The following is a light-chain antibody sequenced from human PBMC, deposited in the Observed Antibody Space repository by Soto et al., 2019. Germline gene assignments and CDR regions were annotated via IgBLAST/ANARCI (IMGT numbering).Light chain of an antibody. CDR1: QTISYTSINKTY. CDR2: WAS. J-gene: IGKJ4*01. Sequence: DIVMTQSPDSLAVSLGERATISCKSSQTISYTSINKTYLAWYQQRPGQPPKLLIYWASIRGSGVPDRLSGSGFGTDFTLTISSLQTEDVAVYYSQQYFSYPLTFGGGTKVEVK. V-gene: IGKV4-1*01. CDR3: QQYFSYPLT.